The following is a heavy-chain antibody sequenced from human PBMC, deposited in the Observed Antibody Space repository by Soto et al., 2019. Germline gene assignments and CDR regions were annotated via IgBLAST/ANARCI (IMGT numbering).Heavy chain of an antibody. J-gene: IGHJ6*02. CDR1: GFTFSNYT. D-gene: IGHD3-3*01. Sequence: PGGSLRLSFAASGFTFSNYTMNWVRQAPGKGLEGVSALSSSSLYIYYAVSVKGRFTISSDNAKNSLYLQMNSLGAEDTAVYYCARANYDFWSGYSNYFGMDVWGQGTTVTVSS. CDR2: LSSSSLYI. CDR3: ARANYDFWSGYSNYFGMDV. V-gene: IGHV3-21*01.